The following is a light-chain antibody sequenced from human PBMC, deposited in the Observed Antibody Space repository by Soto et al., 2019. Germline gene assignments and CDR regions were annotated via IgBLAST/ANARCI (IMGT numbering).Light chain of an antibody. J-gene: IGLJ1*01. V-gene: IGLV2-14*01. Sequence: QSVLTQPASVSGSPGQSITISCTGTTSDIGGYNYVSWYQQYPGKAPKLVISDVSNRPSGVSDRFSGSKSGDTASLTISGLQAEDEADYYCSSYTSSSTRVFGTGTKVTVL. CDR1: TSDIGGYNY. CDR3: SSYTSSSTRV. CDR2: DVS.